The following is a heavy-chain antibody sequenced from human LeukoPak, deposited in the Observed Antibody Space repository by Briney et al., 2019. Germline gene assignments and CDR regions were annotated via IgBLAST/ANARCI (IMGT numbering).Heavy chain of an antibody. CDR2: IKEDGSEK. D-gene: IGHD3-9*01. CDR3: ARRGGILNGYYDY. V-gene: IGHV3-7*03. CDR1: GFTFSTYW. J-gene: IGHJ4*02. Sequence: GGSLGLSCAASGFTFSTYWTSWVRQAPGKGLEWVANIKEDGSEKYYVDSVKGRFTISRDNAKNSLYLQMNSLRAEDTAVYYCARRGGILNGYYDYWGQGTLVTVSS.